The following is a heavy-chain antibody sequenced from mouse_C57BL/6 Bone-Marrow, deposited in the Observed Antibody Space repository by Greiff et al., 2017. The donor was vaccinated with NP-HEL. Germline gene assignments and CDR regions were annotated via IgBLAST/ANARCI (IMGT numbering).Heavy chain of an antibody. CDR2: IYPRDGST. Sequence: VQGVESDAELVKPGASVKISCKVSGYTFTDHTIHWMKQRPEQGLEWIGYIYPRDGSTKYNEKFKGKATLTADKSSSTAYMQLNRLTSEASAVYFCARIYYDYDWYFDVWGTGTTVTVSS. CDR3: ARIYYDYDWYFDV. J-gene: IGHJ1*03. D-gene: IGHD2-4*01. CDR1: GYTFTDHT. V-gene: IGHV1-78*01.